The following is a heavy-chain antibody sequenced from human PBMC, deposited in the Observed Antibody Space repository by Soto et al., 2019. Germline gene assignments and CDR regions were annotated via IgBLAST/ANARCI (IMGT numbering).Heavy chain of an antibody. CDR2: IKQDGSEK. V-gene: IGHV3-7*05. Sequence: GGSLRLSCAASGFIFSSYWMSWVRQAPGKGLEWVANIKQDGSEKYYVDSVKGRFTISRDDAKNSLYLQMNSLRAEDTAVYYCAREGRNRGGLDVWGQGTTVTVSS. CDR1: GFIFSSYW. J-gene: IGHJ6*02. CDR3: AREGRNRGGLDV.